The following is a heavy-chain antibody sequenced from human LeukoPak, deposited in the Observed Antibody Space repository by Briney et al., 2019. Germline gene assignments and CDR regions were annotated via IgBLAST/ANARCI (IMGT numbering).Heavy chain of an antibody. CDR2: TYYRSTWYN. CDR3: ARRLTQYDCFDP. D-gene: IGHD2-2*01. V-gene: IGHV6-1*01. J-gene: IGHJ5*02. Sequence: SQTLSLTCAISGDIVSSNSVTWNWIRQSPSRGLEWLGRTYYRSTWYNDYAVSVRGRITVNPDTSKNRFSLHLNAVTPEDTAVYYCARRLTQYDCFDPWGQGILVTVSS. CDR1: GDIVSSNSVT.